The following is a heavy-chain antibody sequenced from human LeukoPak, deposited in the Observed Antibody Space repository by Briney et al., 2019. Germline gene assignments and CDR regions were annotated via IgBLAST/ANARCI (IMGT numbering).Heavy chain of an antibody. CDR3: ARTTDTLDY. V-gene: IGHV3-7*01. Sequence: GGSLRLSCAASGFTFSSYWMSWVRQAPGKGLEWVANIKQDGSEEYYVDSVKGRFAISRDNSKNTLYLQMNSLRAEDTAVYYCARTTDTLDYWGQGTLVTVSS. J-gene: IGHJ4*02. CDR2: IKQDGSEE. D-gene: IGHD1-1*01. CDR1: GFTFSSYW.